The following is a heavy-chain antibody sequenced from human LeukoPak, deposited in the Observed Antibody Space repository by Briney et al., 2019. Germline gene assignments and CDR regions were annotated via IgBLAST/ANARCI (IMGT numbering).Heavy chain of an antibody. Sequence: ASVKVSCKVSGYTLTDYYMHWVRQAPGQGLGWMGRINPNSGGTNYAQKFQGRVTMTRDTSISTVYMELSRLRSDDTAVYYCARVGYYESSGYYEYWGQGTLVTVS. CDR1: GYTLTDYY. D-gene: IGHD3-22*01. CDR3: ARVGYYESSGYYEY. CDR2: INPNSGGT. J-gene: IGHJ4*02. V-gene: IGHV1-2*06.